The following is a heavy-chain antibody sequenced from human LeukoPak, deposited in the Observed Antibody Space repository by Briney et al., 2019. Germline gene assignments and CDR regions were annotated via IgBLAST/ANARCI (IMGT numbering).Heavy chain of an antibody. CDR1: GGSIRSSDDY. J-gene: IGHJ6*03. Sequence: PSETLSLTCSVSGGSIRSSDDYWGWIRQPPGKGLEWIATIHYSGRTYYNPSLKSRGTISVDTSQNQFSLRLSSLTAADTAVYYCARILARQFTSFSDSSPYTYYYMDVWGKGTTVTVSS. V-gene: IGHV4-39*07. D-gene: IGHD2/OR15-2a*01. CDR2: IHYSGRT. CDR3: ARILARQFTSFSDSSPYTYYYMDV.